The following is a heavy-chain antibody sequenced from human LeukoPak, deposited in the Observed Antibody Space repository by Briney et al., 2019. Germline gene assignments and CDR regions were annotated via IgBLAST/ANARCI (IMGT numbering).Heavy chain of an antibody. V-gene: IGHV3-33*06. D-gene: IGHD3-3*01. Sequence: GGSLRLSCAASGFTFSSYSMNWVRQAPGKGLEWVAVIWYDGSNKYYADSVKGRFTISRDNSKNTLYLQMNSLRAEDTAVYYCAKDANLGVGLQFLEWPIDYWGQGTLVTVSS. CDR3: AKDANLGVGLQFLEWPIDY. J-gene: IGHJ4*02. CDR1: GFTFSSYS. CDR2: IWYDGSNK.